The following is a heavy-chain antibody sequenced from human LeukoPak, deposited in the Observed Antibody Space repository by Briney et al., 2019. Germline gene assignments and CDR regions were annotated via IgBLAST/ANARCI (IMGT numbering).Heavy chain of an antibody. CDR3: ARSRTYGDYGRGLDY. CDR2: ISSSSSYI. Sequence: KPGGSLILSCAASGFTFSSYSMNWVRQAPGKGLEWVSSISSSSSYIYYADSVKGRFTISRDNAKNTLYLQMDSLRAEDTAVYYCARSRTYGDYGRGLDYWGQGTLVTVSS. CDR1: GFTFSSYS. V-gene: IGHV3-21*01. J-gene: IGHJ4*02. D-gene: IGHD4-17*01.